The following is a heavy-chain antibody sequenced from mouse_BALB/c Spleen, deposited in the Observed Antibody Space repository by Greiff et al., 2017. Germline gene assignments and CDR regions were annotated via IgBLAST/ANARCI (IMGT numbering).Heavy chain of an antibody. V-gene: IGHV1-80*01. CDR2: IYPGDGDT. D-gene: IGHD2-3*01. Sequence: LVESGAELVRPGSSVKISCKASGYAFSSYWMNWVKQRPGQGLEWIGQIYPGDGDTNYNGKFKGKATLTADKSSSTAYMQLSSLTSEDSAVYFCARSEIYDGYFFDVWGAGTTVTVSS. CDR3: ARSEIYDGYFFDV. CDR1: GYAFSSYW. J-gene: IGHJ1*01.